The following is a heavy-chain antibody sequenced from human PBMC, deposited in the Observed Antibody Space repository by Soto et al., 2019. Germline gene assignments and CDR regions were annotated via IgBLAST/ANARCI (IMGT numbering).Heavy chain of an antibody. Sequence: SGKVSCKASGGTFSSYAISWVRQAPGQGLEWMGGIIPIFGTANYAQKFQGRVTITADESTSTAYMELSSLRSEDTAVYYCARRGSVYSYGQGYYYGMDVWGQGTTVTVSS. CDR3: ARRGSVYSYGQGYYYGMDV. CDR2: IIPIFGTA. CDR1: GGTFSSYA. D-gene: IGHD5-18*01. V-gene: IGHV1-69*13. J-gene: IGHJ6*02.